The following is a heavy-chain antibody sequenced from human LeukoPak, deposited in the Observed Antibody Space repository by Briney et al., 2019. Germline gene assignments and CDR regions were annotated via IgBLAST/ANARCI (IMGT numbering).Heavy chain of an antibody. CDR1: GGTFSSYA. D-gene: IGHD3-22*01. CDR2: IIPIFGTA. V-gene: IGHV1-69*05. J-gene: IGHJ4*02. Sequence: GASVTVSCKASGGTFSSYAISWVRQAPGQGLEWMGGIIPIFGTANYAQKFQGRLTITTDESTSTAYMELSSLRSEDTAVYYCARGIGSGYYQNYYFDYWGQGTLVTVSS. CDR3: ARGIGSGYYQNYYFDY.